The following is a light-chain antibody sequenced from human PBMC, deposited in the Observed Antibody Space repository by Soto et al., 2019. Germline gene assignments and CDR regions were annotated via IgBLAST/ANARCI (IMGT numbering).Light chain of an antibody. CDR1: QSVSSSY. CDR3: QQYGSSPT. CDR2: DVS. J-gene: IGKJ1*01. V-gene: IGKV3-20*01. Sequence: EIVLTQSPGTLALSPGERATLSCRSSQSVSSSYLAWYQQKPGQAPRLLICDVSSRATGIPDRFSGSGSGTDFTLTISRLEPQDFAVYYCQQYGSSPTFGQGTKVEI.